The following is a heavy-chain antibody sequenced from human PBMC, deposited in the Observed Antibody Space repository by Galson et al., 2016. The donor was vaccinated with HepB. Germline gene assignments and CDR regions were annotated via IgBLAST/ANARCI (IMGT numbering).Heavy chain of an antibody. V-gene: IGHV3-30-3*01. Sequence: SLRLSCAASGFIFSSYAMHWVRQAPGKGLEWVALISYDGSEKYYADSVKGRLTISRDNSKNTLYLQMNSLRDEDTAVYYCARDNGRLGELSLLDYWGQGTLVTVSS. CDR1: GFIFSSYA. D-gene: IGHD3-16*02. CDR2: ISYDGSEK. CDR3: ARDNGRLGELSLLDY. J-gene: IGHJ4*02.